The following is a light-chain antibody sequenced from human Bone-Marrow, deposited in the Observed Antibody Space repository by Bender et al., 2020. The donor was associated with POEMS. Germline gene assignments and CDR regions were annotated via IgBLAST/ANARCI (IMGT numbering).Light chain of an antibody. CDR1: SSDVGSYNL. CDR2: EGS. V-gene: IGLV2-23*01. Sequence: QSALTQPASVSGSPGQSITLSCSGTSSDVGSYNLVSWYQQHPGKAPKVIIYEGSKQPSGVSNRFSGSKSGNTASLTISGLQAEDEADYYCCSYAGRSALVFGGGTKLTVL. J-gene: IGLJ3*02. CDR3: CSYAGRSALV.